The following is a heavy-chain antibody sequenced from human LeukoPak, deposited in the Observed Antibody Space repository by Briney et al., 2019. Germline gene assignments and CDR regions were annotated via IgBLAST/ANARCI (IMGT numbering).Heavy chain of an antibody. Sequence: GGSLRLSCAASGFTFSDHYMDWVRQAPGKGLEWVGRTRNKANSYTTEYAASVKGRFTISRDDSKNSLYLQMNSLKTEDTAVYYCARGRLYLDYWGQGTLVTVSS. CDR3: ARGRLYLDY. J-gene: IGHJ4*02. D-gene: IGHD3-22*01. CDR2: TRNKANSYTT. CDR1: GFTFSDHY. V-gene: IGHV3-72*01.